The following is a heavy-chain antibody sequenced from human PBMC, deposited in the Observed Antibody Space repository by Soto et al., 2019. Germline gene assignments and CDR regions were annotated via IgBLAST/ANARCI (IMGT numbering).Heavy chain of an antibody. J-gene: IGHJ6*02. V-gene: IGHV3-30-3*01. CDR3: AITEWLLPLNYYYGMDV. CDR1: GFTFSSYA. Sequence: PGGSLRLSCAASGFTFSSYAMHWVRQAPGKGLEWVAVISYDGSNKYYADSVKGRFTISRDNSKNTLYLQMDSLRAEDTAVYYCAITEWLLPLNYYYGMDVWGQGTTVTVSS. D-gene: IGHD3-3*01. CDR2: ISYDGSNK.